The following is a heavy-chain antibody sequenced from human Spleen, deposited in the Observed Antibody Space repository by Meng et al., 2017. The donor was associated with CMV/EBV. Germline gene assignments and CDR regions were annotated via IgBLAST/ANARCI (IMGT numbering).Heavy chain of an antibody. CDR3: AREGDYASGSYYKWGLDS. CDR1: GFSVSTNY. Sequence: GGSLRLSCEGFGFSVSTNYMTWVRQAPGRGLEWVSFLHSAGIRFYTDSVKGRFTISRDNSKNTLYLQMDSLNPEDTAIYYCAREGDYASGSYYKWGLDSWGQGTQVTVSS. J-gene: IGHJ4*02. V-gene: IGHV3-66*02. CDR2: LHSAGIR. D-gene: IGHD3-10*01.